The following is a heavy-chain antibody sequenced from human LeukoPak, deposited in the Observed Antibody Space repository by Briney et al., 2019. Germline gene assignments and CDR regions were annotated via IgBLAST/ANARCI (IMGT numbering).Heavy chain of an antibody. D-gene: IGHD6-19*01. CDR1: GFTFSSYA. CDR2: ISYDGSNK. V-gene: IGHV3-30-3*01. J-gene: IGHJ3*02. CDR3: AREGQWLGALDI. Sequence: GGSLRLSCAASGFTFSSYAMSWVRQAPGKGLEWVAVISYDGSNKYYADSVKGRFTISRDNSKNTLYLQMNSLRAEDTAVYYCAREGQWLGALDIWGQGTMVTVSS.